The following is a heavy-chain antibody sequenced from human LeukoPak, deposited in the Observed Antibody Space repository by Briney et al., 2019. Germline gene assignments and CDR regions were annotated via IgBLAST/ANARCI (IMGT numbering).Heavy chain of an antibody. CDR1: GGTFSSYA. V-gene: IGHV1-69*05. CDR3: ARAQLLRGWFDP. Sequence: ASVKVSCKASGGTFSSYAISWVRQAPGQGLEWMGGIIPIFGTANYAQKLQGRVTMTTDTSTSTAYMELSSLRSDDTAVYYCARAQLLRGWFDPWGQGTLVTVSS. D-gene: IGHD2-15*01. J-gene: IGHJ5*02. CDR2: IIPIFGTA.